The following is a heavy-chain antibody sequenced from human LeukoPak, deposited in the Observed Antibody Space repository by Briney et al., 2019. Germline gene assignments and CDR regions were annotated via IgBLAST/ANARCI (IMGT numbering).Heavy chain of an antibody. Sequence: PSETLSLTCTVSGDSISNYYWSWIRQPAGKGLEWIGRIYSSGSTNYNPSLKSRLTMSVDTSKNQFSLKVSSVTAADTAVYHCAREAAAGALYFDYWGQGTLVTVSS. CDR2: IYSSGST. CDR3: AREAAAGALYFDY. D-gene: IGHD6-13*01. CDR1: GDSISNYY. J-gene: IGHJ4*02. V-gene: IGHV4-4*07.